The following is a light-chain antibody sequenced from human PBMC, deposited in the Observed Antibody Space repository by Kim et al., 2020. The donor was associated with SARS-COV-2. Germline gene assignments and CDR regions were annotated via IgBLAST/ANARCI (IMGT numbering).Light chain of an antibody. CDR2: DAS. J-gene: IGKJ2*03. Sequence: EIVLTQSPATLSLSPGERATLSCRASQSVSSYLAWYQQKPGHAPRLLIYDASNRATGIPARFSGSGSGTDFTLTISSLEPEDFAVYYCQQRSNWPPGYSFGQGTKLEI. V-gene: IGKV3-11*01. CDR1: QSVSSY. CDR3: QQRSNWPPGYS.